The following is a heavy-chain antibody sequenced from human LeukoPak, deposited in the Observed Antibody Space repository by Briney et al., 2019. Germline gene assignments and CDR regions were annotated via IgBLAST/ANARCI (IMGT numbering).Heavy chain of an antibody. CDR3: ASLYYYDSSGYPDPYAFDI. CDR1: GGSISRYY. D-gene: IGHD3-22*01. V-gene: IGHV4-4*07. Sequence: SETLSLTCTVSGGSISRYYWSWIRQPPGKGLEWIGRIYTSGSTNYNPSLKSRVTMSVDTSKNQFSLKLSSVTAADTAVYYCASLYYYDSSGYPDPYAFDIWGQGTMVTVS. J-gene: IGHJ3*02. CDR2: IYTSGST.